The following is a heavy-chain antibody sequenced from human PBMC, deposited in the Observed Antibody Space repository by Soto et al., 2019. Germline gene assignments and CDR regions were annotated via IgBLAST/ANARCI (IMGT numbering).Heavy chain of an antibody. CDR3: ALRSMAVVPEY. CDR2: LYYGRSA. V-gene: IGHV4-59*01. J-gene: IGHJ4*02. Sequence: QVQLQESGPGLVKPSETLSLTCAVSGDSISSYYCMWIRQPPGKGLESIGHLYYGRSANYNPSLKSRATLSVDTSTNQCSLTLSSMTAADTAVYYCALRSMAVVPEYWGQGTLVTVSS. D-gene: IGHD3-22*01. CDR1: GDSISSYY.